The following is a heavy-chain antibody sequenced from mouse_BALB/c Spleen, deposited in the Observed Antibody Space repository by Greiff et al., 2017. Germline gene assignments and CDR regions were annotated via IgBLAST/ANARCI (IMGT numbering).Heavy chain of an antibody. Sequence: VKLLESGAELAKPGASVKMSCKASGYTFTSYWMHWVKQRPGQGLEWIGYINPSTGYTEYNQKFKDKATLTADKSSSTAYMQLSSLTSEDSAVYYCARGEITTRYYYAMDYWGQGTSVTVSS. CDR1: GYTFTSYW. CDR2: INPSTGYT. V-gene: IGHV1-7*01. J-gene: IGHJ4*01. D-gene: IGHD1-1*01. CDR3: ARGEITTRYYYAMDY.